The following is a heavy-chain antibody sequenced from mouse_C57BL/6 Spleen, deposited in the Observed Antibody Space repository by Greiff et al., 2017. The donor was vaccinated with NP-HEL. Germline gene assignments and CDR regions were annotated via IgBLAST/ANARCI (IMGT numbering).Heavy chain of an antibody. Sequence: EVQLQQSGPELVKPGDSVKISCKASGYSFTGYFMNWVMQSHGKSLEWIGRINPYNGDTFYNQKFKGKATLTVDKSSSTAHMELRSLTSEDSAVYYCARAESTHPWFAYGGQGTLVTVSA. CDR3: ARAESTHPWFAY. D-gene: IGHD2-1*01. V-gene: IGHV1-20*01. J-gene: IGHJ3*01. CDR1: GYSFTGYF. CDR2: INPYNGDT.